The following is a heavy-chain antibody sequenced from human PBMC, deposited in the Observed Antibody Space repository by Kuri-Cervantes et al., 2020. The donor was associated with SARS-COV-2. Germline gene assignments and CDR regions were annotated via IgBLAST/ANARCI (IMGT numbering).Heavy chain of an antibody. CDR3: ARGQWGLPFDY. Sequence: GSLRLSCAASGFTFSDYYMSWIRQPAGKGLEWIGYIYTSGSTNYNPSLKSRVTISVDTSKNQFSLKLSSVTAADTAVYYCARGQWGLPFDYWGQGTLVTVSS. J-gene: IGHJ4*02. V-gene: IGHV4-4*09. CDR2: IYTSGST. D-gene: IGHD1-26*01. CDR1: GFTFSDYY.